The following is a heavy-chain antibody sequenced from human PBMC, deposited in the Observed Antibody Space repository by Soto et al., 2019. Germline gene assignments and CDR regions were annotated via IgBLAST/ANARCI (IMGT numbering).Heavy chain of an antibody. J-gene: IGHJ4*02. CDR3: ARDTSYSTDY. D-gene: IGHD2-2*01. Sequence: LRLSCATSGFTFSSRWMHWVRQAPGKGLVWVSYINSDGSTTTYADSVKGRFTISRDNAKNTVYLQMNSLRVDDTAVYYCARDTSYSTDYWGQGTLVTVSS. CDR1: GFTFSSRW. CDR2: INSDGSTT. V-gene: IGHV3-74*01.